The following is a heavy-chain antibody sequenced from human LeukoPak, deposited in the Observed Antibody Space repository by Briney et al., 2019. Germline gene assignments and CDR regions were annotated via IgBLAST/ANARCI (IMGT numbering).Heavy chain of an antibody. V-gene: IGHV1-18*01. CDR2: ISAYNGNT. CDR1: GYTFTSYG. CDR3: ARDQGYSSSLYYFDY. D-gene: IGHD6-13*01. Sequence: ASVKVSCKASGYTFTSYGISWVRQAPGQGLEWMGWISAYNGNTNYAQKIQGRVTMTTDTATSTAYMELRSLRSDDTAVYYCARDQGYSSSLYYFDYWGQGTLVTVSS. J-gene: IGHJ4*02.